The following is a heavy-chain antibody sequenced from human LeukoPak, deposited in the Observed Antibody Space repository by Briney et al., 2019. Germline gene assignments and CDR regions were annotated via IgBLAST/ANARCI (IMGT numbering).Heavy chain of an antibody. Sequence: SETLSLSCAVYGGSFSGYYWSWIRQPPGKGLEWIGEINHSGSTNYNPSLKSRVTISVDTSRNQVSLKLTSATAADTAMYYCARDQRCSRYDGGCDQWYFDLWGRGALVTVSS. CDR1: GGSFSGYY. D-gene: IGHD5-12*01. J-gene: IGHJ2*01. CDR2: INHSGST. CDR3: ARDQRCSRYDGGCDQWYFDL. V-gene: IGHV4-34*01.